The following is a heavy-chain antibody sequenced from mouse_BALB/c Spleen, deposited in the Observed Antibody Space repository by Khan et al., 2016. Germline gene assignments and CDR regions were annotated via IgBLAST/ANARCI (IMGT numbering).Heavy chain of an antibody. CDR2: IYWDDDK. Sequence: QVTLKESGPGILQPSQTLSLTCSFSGFSLSTSGMGVSWIRQPSGKGLEWLAHIYWDDDKRYNPSLKSRLTISKDTSSNQVFLKITSVDTADTATYYCARRGGYYRYFYWYFDVWGAGTTVTVSS. D-gene: IGHD2-14*01. CDR1: GFSLSTSGMG. V-gene: IGHV8-12*01. J-gene: IGHJ1*01. CDR3: ARRGGYYRYFYWYFDV.